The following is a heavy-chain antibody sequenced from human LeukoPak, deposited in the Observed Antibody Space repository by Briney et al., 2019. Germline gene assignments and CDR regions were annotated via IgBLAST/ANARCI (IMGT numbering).Heavy chain of an antibody. CDR2: ISYDGSNK. D-gene: IGHD1-20*01. V-gene: IGHV3-30*18. CDR1: GFTFSSYG. CDR3: AKDGVNWNSFDY. J-gene: IGHJ4*02. Sequence: PGRSLRLSCAASGFTFSSYGMHWVRQAPGKGLEWVAVISYDGSNKCYADSVKGRFTISRDNSKNTLYLQMNSLRAEDTAVYYCAKDGVNWNSFDYWGQGTLVTVSS.